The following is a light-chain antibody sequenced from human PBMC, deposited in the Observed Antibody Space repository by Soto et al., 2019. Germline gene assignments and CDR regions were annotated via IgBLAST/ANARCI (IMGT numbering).Light chain of an antibody. J-gene: IGKJ4*01. CDR2: DAY. CDR3: QQRSKWVT. Sequence: EIVLTQSPATLSLSPGETATVSGRASRSVSSYLAWYQQKHGKDPRLLSYDAYNRATGITARFSGSGSGTDFNLTISSLEPEDFAVYYCQQRSKWVTFGRGTKVDI. CDR1: RSVSSY. V-gene: IGKV3-11*01.